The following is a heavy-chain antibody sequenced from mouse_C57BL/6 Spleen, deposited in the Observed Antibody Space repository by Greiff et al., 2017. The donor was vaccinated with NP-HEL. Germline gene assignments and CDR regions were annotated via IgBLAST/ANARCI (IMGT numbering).Heavy chain of an antibody. V-gene: IGHV14-1*01. CDR3: TTKALNYDGYSY. Sequence: EVQLQQSGAELVRPGASVKLSCTASGFNIKDYYMHWVKQRPEQGLEWIGRIDPEDGDTEYAPKFQGKATMTADTYSNTAYLQLSSLTSEDTAVYYCTTKALNYDGYSYWGQGTLVTVSA. CDR1: GFNIKDYY. D-gene: IGHD2-3*01. J-gene: IGHJ3*01. CDR2: IDPEDGDT.